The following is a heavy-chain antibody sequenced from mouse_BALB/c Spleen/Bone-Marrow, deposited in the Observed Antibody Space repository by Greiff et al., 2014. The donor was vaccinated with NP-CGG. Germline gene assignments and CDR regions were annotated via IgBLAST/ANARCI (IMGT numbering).Heavy chain of an antibody. CDR2: IDPANGNT. V-gene: IGHV14-3*02. CDR3: AYGSSYDYFDY. J-gene: IGHJ2*01. D-gene: IGHD1-1*01. Sequence: EVKVEESGAELVKPGASVKLSCTASGFNIKDTYMHWVKQRPEQGLEWIGRIDPANGNTKYDPKFQGKATITADTSSNTAYLQLSSLTSEDTAVYYCAYGSSYDYFDYWGQGTTLSVSS. CDR1: GFNIKDTY.